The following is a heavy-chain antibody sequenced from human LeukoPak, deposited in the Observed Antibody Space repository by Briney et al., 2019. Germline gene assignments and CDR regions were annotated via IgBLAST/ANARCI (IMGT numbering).Heavy chain of an antibody. D-gene: IGHD3-10*01. V-gene: IGHV3-21*01. CDR1: GFTFSSYA. CDR2: ISSSSSYI. J-gene: IGHJ4*02. Sequence: GGSLRLSCAASGFTFSSYAMSWVRQAPGKGLEWVSSISSSSSYIYYADSVKGRFTISRDNAKNSLYLQMNSLRAEDTAVYYCARESKVGSGRPWDWGQGTLVTVSS. CDR3: ARESKVGSGRPWD.